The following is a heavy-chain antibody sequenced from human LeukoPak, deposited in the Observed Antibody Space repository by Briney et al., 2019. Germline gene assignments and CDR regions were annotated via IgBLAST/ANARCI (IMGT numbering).Heavy chain of an antibody. CDR3: ARARVMATIRPYFDY. J-gene: IGHJ4*02. Sequence: ASVKVSCKASGYTFTGYYMHWVRQAPGQGLEWMGRINPNSGGTNYAQKFQGRVTMTRDTSISTAYIELSRLRSEDTAVYYCARARVMATIRPYFDYWGQGTLVTVSS. D-gene: IGHD5-24*01. CDR1: GYTFTGYY. CDR2: INPNSGGT. V-gene: IGHV1-2*06.